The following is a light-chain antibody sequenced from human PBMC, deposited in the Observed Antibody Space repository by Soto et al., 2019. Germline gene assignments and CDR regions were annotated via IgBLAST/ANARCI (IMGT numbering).Light chain of an antibody. CDR1: QSISTY. CDR3: QQYNGPFT. CDR2: KAS. J-gene: IGKJ3*01. V-gene: IGKV1-5*03. Sequence: DIQMTQSPSTLSASVGDRVTITCRASQSISTYLAWYQQKPGKAPKLLIYKASSLQSGVPSRFSGSGSGTEFTLTINSLQPDDFASYYCQQYNGPFTFGPGTKVDIK.